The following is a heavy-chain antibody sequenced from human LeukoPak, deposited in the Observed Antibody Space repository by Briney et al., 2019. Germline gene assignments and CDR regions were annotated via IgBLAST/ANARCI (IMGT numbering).Heavy chain of an antibody. Sequence: GGSLRLSCAASGFTFSSYSMNWVRQAPGKGLEWVSAIGGSGGSTYYADSVKGRFTISRDNSKNTLYLQMNSLRAEDTAVYYCAKDSPRWVVVPAATDAFDIWGQGTMVTVSS. V-gene: IGHV3-23*01. CDR3: AKDSPRWVVVPAATDAFDI. D-gene: IGHD2-2*01. CDR1: GFTFSSYS. J-gene: IGHJ3*02. CDR2: IGGSGGST.